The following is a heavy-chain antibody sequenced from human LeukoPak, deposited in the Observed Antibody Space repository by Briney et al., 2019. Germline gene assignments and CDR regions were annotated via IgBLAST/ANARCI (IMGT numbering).Heavy chain of an antibody. Sequence: SETLSLTCAVYGGSFNGYYWSWIRQPPGKGLEWIGEINHSGSTNYNPSLKSRVTMSVDTSKIQFSLNLTSVTVADTAVYYCARRWFGEPFIYWGQGTLVTVSS. CDR1: GGSFNGYY. D-gene: IGHD3-10*01. J-gene: IGHJ4*02. CDR3: ARRWFGEPFIY. CDR2: INHSGST. V-gene: IGHV4-34*01.